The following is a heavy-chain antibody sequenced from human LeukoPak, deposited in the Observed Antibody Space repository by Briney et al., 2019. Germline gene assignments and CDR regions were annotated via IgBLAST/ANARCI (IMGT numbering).Heavy chain of an antibody. D-gene: IGHD2-2*03. CDR3: TRDADWILYAW. V-gene: IGHV3-74*01. CDR2: ISHDGTVI. J-gene: IGHJ4*02. Sequence: TGGSLRLSCAASGFIFSSYVMNWVRQVPGQGLVWVSRISHDGTVISYADSVKGRFTISRDNAKNILYLQMDSLRAEDTALYYCTRDADWILYAWWGQGTLVTVSS. CDR1: GFIFSSYV.